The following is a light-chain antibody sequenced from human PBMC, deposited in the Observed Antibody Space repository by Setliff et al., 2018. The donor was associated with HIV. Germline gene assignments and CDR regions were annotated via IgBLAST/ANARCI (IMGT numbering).Light chain of an antibody. CDR1: RSDVGGYNY. CDR3: SSYAGSNNQV. J-gene: IGLJ2*01. CDR2: EVS. Sequence: QSALTQPPSASGSPGQSVTISCTGTRSDVGGYNYVSWYQQHPGKAPKLMIYEVSKRPSGVPDRFSGSKSGNTASLTVSGLQAEDEADYYCSSYAGSNNQVFGGGTQLTVL. V-gene: IGLV2-8*01.